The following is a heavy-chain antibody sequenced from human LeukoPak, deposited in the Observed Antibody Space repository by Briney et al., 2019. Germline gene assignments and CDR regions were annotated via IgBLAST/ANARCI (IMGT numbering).Heavy chain of an antibody. J-gene: IGHJ6*03. V-gene: IGHV1-46*01. CDR1: GYTFTSYY. D-gene: IGHD3-10*01. Sequence: GASVKVSCKASGYTFTSYYMHWVRQAPGQGLEWMGIINPSGGSTSYAQKFQGRVTMTRDMSTSTVYMELSSLRSEDTAVYYCATRGIGPDLILSNCYYMDVWGKGTTVTISS. CDR2: INPSGGST. CDR3: ATRGIGPDLILSNCYYMDV.